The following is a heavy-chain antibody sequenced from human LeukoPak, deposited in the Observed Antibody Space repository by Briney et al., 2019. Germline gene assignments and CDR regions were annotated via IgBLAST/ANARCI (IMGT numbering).Heavy chain of an antibody. D-gene: IGHD4-17*01. J-gene: IGHJ4*02. CDR1: GYSISSGYY. CDR3: AREGTYGDYAFDY. V-gene: IGHV4-38-2*02. CDR2: IYHSGST. Sequence: PSETLSLTCTVSGYSISSGYYWGWIRQPPGKGLEWIGSIYHSGSTYYNPSLKSRVTISVDTSKNQFSLKLSSVTAADTAVYYCAREGTYGDYAFDYWGQGTLVAVSS.